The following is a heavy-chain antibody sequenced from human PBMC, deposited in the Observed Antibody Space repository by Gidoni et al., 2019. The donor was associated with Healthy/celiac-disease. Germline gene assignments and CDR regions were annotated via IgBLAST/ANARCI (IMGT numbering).Heavy chain of an antibody. CDR1: GFTFSSHS. CDR3: ARGPQYYYDSSGQGSFDY. J-gene: IGHJ4*02. Sequence: EVQLVESGGGLVTPGGSLRLSCAASGFTFSSHSMNWVRQAPGKGLEWVSSISSSSSYIYYADSVKGRFTISRDNAKNSLYLQMNSLRAEDTAVYYCARGPQYYYDSSGQGSFDYWGQGTMVTVSS. CDR2: ISSSSSYI. D-gene: IGHD3-22*01. V-gene: IGHV3-21*01.